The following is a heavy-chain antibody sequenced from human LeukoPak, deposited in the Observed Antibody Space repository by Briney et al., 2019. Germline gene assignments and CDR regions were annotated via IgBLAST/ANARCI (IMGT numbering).Heavy chain of an antibody. J-gene: IGHJ4*02. CDR2: INHSGST. CDR3: ARRNHQYYYDSSGYLN. Sequence: PSETLSLTCTVSGGSISSYYWSWFRQPPGKGLEWIGEINHSGSTNYNPSLKSRVTISVDTSKNQFSLKLSSVTAADTAVYYCARRNHQYYYDSSGYLNWGQGTLVTVSS. CDR1: GGSISSYY. D-gene: IGHD3-22*01. V-gene: IGHV4-34*01.